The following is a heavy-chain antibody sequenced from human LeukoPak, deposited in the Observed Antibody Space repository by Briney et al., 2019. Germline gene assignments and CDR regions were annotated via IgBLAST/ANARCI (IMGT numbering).Heavy chain of an antibody. Sequence: SETLSLTCNVSGDSITSTYYWGWIRQPPGKGLEWIGSISHSGNTYYNPSLKSRVTISVDTSKNQFSLKLSSVTAADTAVYYCARGPGYSSTTDAFEIWGQGTMVTVSS. V-gene: IGHV4-38-2*02. D-gene: IGHD6-13*01. CDR1: GDSITSTYY. CDR2: ISHSGNT. J-gene: IGHJ3*02. CDR3: ARGPGYSSTTDAFEI.